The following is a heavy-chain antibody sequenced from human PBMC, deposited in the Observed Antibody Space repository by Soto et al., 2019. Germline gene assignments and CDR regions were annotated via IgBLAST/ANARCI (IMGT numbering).Heavy chain of an antibody. V-gene: IGHV3-48*04. CDR1: GFTFSSYS. CDR3: ARQEDHYDDSSGYYY. J-gene: IGHJ4*02. Sequence: GGSLRLSCAASGFTFSSYSMNWVRQAPGKGLEWVSYISSSSSTIYYADSVKGRFTISRDNAKNSLYLQMNSLRAEDTAVYYCARQEDHYDDSSGYYYWGQGTLVTVSS. CDR2: ISSSSSTI. D-gene: IGHD3-22*01.